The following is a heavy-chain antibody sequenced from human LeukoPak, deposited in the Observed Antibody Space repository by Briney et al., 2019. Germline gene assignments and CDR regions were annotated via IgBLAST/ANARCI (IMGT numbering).Heavy chain of an antibody. CDR3: ARDRDSSWVYYYGMDV. CDR2: ISSSSSYI. D-gene: IGHD6-13*01. Sequence: SGGSLRLSCAASGFTFSSYSMNWVRQAPGKGLGWVSSISSSSSYIYYADSVKGRFTISRDNAKNSLYLQMNSLRAEDTAVYYCARDRDSSWVYYYGMDVWGQGTTVTVSS. J-gene: IGHJ6*02. CDR1: GFTFSSYS. V-gene: IGHV3-21*01.